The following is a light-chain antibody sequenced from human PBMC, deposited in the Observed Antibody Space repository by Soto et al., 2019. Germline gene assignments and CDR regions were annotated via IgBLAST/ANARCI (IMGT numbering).Light chain of an antibody. CDR1: SSDVGSYNL. V-gene: IGLV2-23*01. CDR3: CSHWV. CDR2: EGN. J-gene: IGLJ3*02. Sequence: QSVLTQPASVSGSPGQSITISCTGTSSDVGSYNLVSWNQQHPGKAPKLMIYEGNKRPSGVSNRFSGSKSGNTASLTISGLQAEDEADYYCCSHWVFGGGTKLTVL.